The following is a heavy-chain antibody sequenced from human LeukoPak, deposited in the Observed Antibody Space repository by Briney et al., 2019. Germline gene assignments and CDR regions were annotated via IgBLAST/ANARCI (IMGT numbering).Heavy chain of an antibody. J-gene: IGHJ5*02. Sequence: SETLSLTCSVSGGSFSIYYWSWIRQPPGKGLEWIGYIYGSGSTHYDPSLRSRVTISEDTSKNQFSLKLTSVTAADTAVYYCARNVGWYTHDTWGQGTLVTASS. V-gene: IGHV4-4*09. CDR2: IYGSGST. CDR3: ARNVGWYTHDT. D-gene: IGHD6-19*01. CDR1: GGSFSIYY.